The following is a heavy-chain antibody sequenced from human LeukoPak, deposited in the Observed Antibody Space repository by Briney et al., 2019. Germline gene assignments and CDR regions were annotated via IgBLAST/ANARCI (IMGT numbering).Heavy chain of an antibody. CDR2: INHSGST. V-gene: IGHV4-34*01. J-gene: IGHJ4*02. CDR1: GGSFSGYY. CDR3: ARGRTYYYGSGSLYFDY. Sequence: SETLSLTCAAYGGSFSGYYWSWIRQPPGKGLEWIGEINHSGSTNYNPSLKSRVTISVDTSKNQFSLKLSSVTAADTAVYYCARGRTYYYGSGSLYFDYWGQGTLVTVSS. D-gene: IGHD3-10*01.